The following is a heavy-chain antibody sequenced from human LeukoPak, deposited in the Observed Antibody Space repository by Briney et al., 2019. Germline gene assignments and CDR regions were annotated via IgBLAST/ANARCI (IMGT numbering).Heavy chain of an antibody. Sequence: PGVSLRLSCAASGFTFSSYSLNWVRQAPGKGLEWVSSISSSSSYIYYADSVKGRFTISRDNAKNSLYLQMNSLRAEDTAVYYCARELNAVAHSWGQGTLVTVSS. V-gene: IGHV3-21*01. J-gene: IGHJ4*02. D-gene: IGHD6-19*01. CDR2: ISSSSSYI. CDR1: GFTFSSYS. CDR3: ARELNAVAHS.